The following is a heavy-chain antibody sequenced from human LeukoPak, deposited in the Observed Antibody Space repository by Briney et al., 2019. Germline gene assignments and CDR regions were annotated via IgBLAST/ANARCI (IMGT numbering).Heavy chain of an antibody. D-gene: IGHD3-10*01. CDR2: IVVGSGNT. V-gene: IGHV1-58*02. J-gene: IGHJ5*02. Sequence: SVKVSCKASGFTFTSSAMQWVRQARRQRLEWIGWIVVGSGNTNYAQKFQERVTITRDMSTSTAYMELSSLRSEDTAVYYCAALWFGELRGLDPWGQGTLVTVSS. CDR1: GFTFTSSA. CDR3: AALWFGELRGLDP.